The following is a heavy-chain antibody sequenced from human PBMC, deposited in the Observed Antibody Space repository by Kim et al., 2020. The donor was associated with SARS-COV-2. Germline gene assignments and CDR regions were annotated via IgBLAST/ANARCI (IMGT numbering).Heavy chain of an antibody. D-gene: IGHD3-10*01. V-gene: IGHV3-23*01. CDR3: LKGGCGWFGDF. Sequence: GGSLRLSCTTSGFTFTGYAMSWVRQAPGKGLEWVSCIDGSDCTIYYVDSVKGRFSISRDDSKNTLYLQMSALRADDTAAYYCLKGGCGWFGDFWG. CDR1: GFTFTGYA. CDR2: IDGSDCTI. J-gene: IGHJ6*01.